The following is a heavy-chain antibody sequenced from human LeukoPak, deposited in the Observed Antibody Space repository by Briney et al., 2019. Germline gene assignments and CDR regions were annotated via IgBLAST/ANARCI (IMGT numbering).Heavy chain of an antibody. D-gene: IGHD1-26*01. Sequence: GGSLRLSGAASGFTFSNYWIHWVRQAPGKGLEWVAGIKDDGSEKYYVDSVKGRFTISRDNAKNSLYLQMNSLRAEDTAVYYCAKDRGGSYTLSLDYWGQGTLVTVSS. J-gene: IGHJ4*02. CDR2: IKDDGSEK. CDR1: GFTFSNYW. CDR3: AKDRGGSYTLSLDY. V-gene: IGHV3-7*03.